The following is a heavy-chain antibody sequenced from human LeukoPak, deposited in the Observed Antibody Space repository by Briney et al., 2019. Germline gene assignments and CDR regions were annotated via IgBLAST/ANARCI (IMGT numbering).Heavy chain of an antibody. CDR3: ARGGWLQLLPHDY. J-gene: IGHJ4*02. CDR2: IIPIFCTA. Sequence: SVKVSCKASGGTFSSYAISWVRQAPGQGLEWMGGIIPIFCTANYAQKFQGRVTITTDESTSTAYMELSSLRSEDTAVYYCARGGWLQLLPHDYWGQGTLVTVSS. V-gene: IGHV1-69*05. CDR1: GGTFSSYA. D-gene: IGHD5-24*01.